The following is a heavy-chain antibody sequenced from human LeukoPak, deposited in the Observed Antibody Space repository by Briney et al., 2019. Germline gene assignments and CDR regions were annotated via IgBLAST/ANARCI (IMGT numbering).Heavy chain of an antibody. CDR1: GFTFSSYA. CDR3: AKGGNWNALYYFDF. D-gene: IGHD1-1*01. CDR2: TSGSGGST. J-gene: IGHJ4*02. V-gene: IGHV3-23*01. Sequence: HPGGSLRLSCAASGFTFSSYAMSWVRQAPGKGLEWGSATSGSGGSTYYADSVKGRFTISRGNSKNTLYLQMNSLRAEDTAVYYCAKGGNWNALYYFDFWGQGTLVTVSS.